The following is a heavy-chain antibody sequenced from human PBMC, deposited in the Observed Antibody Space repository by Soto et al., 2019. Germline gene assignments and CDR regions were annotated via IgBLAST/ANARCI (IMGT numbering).Heavy chain of an antibody. D-gene: IGHD6-19*01. CDR1: GYTFTSYG. CDR2: ISAYNGNT. J-gene: IGHJ6*03. V-gene: IGHV1-18*01. Sequence: ASVKVSCKASGYTFTSYGISWVRQAPGQGLEWMGWISAYNGNTNYAQKLQGRVTMTTDTSTSTAYMELRSRRSDDPAVYYCARDGASIAVADYYYYYYMDVWGKGTTVTVSS. CDR3: ARDGASIAVADYYYYYYMDV.